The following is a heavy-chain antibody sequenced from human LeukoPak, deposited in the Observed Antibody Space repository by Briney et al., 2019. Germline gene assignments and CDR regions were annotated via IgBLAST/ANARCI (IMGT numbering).Heavy chain of an antibody. Sequence: SVKVSCKASGGTFISYAFTWVRQAPGQGLEWMGGITPIFGTVIYAQTFQGRVTITTDESTSTVYMELSSLRSEDTAVYYCARTSPMRLGQYYFDYWGQGTLVTVSS. V-gene: IGHV1-69*05. CDR2: ITPIFGTV. CDR3: ARTSPMRLGQYYFDY. J-gene: IGHJ4*02. CDR1: GGTFISYA. D-gene: IGHD6-19*01.